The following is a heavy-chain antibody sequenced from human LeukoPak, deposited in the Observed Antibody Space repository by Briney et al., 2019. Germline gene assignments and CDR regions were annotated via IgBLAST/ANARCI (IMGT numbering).Heavy chain of an antibody. D-gene: IGHD3-22*01. V-gene: IGHV4-38-2*02. Sequence: SETLSLTCTVSGYSIGSGYYWGWIRQPPGKGLEWIGSIYHSGSTYYNPSLKSRVTISVDTSKNQFSLKLSSVTAADTAVYYCARDYSSWLSPLGFGYWGQGTLVTVSS. J-gene: IGHJ4*01. CDR2: IYHSGST. CDR1: GYSIGSGYY. CDR3: ARDYSSWLSPLGFGY.